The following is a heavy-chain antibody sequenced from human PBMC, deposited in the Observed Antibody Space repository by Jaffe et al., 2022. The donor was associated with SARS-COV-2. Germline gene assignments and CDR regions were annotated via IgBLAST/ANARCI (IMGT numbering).Heavy chain of an antibody. V-gene: IGHV1-3*01. CDR1: GYTFTSYA. D-gene: IGHD3-10*01. Sequence: QVQLVQSGAEVKKPGASVKVSCKASGYTFTSYAMHWVRQAPGQRLEWMGWINAGNGNTKYSQKFQGRVTITRDTSASTAYMELSSLRSEDTAVYYCARELKGSGSSIYYYYMDVWGKGTTVTVSS. CDR3: ARELKGSGSSIYYYYMDV. J-gene: IGHJ6*03. CDR2: INAGNGNT.